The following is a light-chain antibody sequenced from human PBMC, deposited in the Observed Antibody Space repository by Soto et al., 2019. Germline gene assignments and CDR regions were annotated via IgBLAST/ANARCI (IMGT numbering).Light chain of an antibody. CDR3: QQYGDSPPT. J-gene: IGKJ1*01. CDR2: GAS. Sequence: EIVLTQSPGTLSLSPGERATLSCRASQSLTTNYLAWYQRKPGQAPRLLIYGASSRATDIPRRFSGSGSGTDFTLTITRLEPEDFAVYYCQQYGDSPPTFGQGTMV. V-gene: IGKV3-20*01. CDR1: QSLTTNY.